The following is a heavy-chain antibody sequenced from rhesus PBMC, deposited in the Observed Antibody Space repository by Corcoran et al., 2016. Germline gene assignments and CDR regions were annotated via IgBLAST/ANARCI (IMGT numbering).Heavy chain of an antibody. J-gene: IGHJ4*01. CDR1: GYTFTSYY. Sequence: QVQLVQSGAEVKKPGTSVKLSCKASGYTFTSYYINWVRQAPGQAVEGMGGINPSNGNTGYGQEFQGRVTMARDACTSTAYMELNSLRSEDTAVYYCARVLAAAGLDYWGQGVLVTVSS. V-gene: IGHV1-200*01. D-gene: IGHD6-31*01. CDR3: ARVLAAAGLDY. CDR2: INPSNGNT.